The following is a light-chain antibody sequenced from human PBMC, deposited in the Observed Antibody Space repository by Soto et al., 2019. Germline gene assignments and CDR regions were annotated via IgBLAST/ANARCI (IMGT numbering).Light chain of an antibody. V-gene: IGKV3-20*01. CDR1: QSVSSSY. J-gene: IGKJ1*01. CDR2: GAS. CDR3: QQYGSAET. Sequence: EIVLTHSPGTLSLSPCERATLSCRASQSVSSSYLAWYQQKPGQAPRLLIYGASSRATGIPDRFSGSGSGTDFTLTISRLEPEDFAVYYCQQYGSAETFGQGTKVDIK.